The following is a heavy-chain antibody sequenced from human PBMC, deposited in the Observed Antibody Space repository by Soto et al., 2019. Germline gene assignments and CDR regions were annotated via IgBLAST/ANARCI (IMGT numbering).Heavy chain of an antibody. CDR1: GYTFINYY. Sequence: QVQLVQSGAEVKKPGASVKVSCKASGYTFINYYIHWVPQAPGHGLEWMAIINPTGGSTNYAQKFQGRLTLTMDTSTTTDYMELSTLTSVVTSILYCARHLAAGDVWGQGTLVTVSS. D-gene: IGHD2-8*02. J-gene: IGHJ4*02. CDR3: ARHLAAGDV. V-gene: IGHV1-46*01. CDR2: INPTGGST.